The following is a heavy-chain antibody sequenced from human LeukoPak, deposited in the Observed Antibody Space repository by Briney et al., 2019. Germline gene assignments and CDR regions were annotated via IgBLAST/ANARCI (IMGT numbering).Heavy chain of an antibody. J-gene: IGHJ4*02. D-gene: IGHD3-10*01. CDR1: GGSFSGYY. CDR3: ARGLTTKIYYYGSGSKPVDY. Sequence: PSETLSLTCAVYGGSFSGYYWSWIRQPPGKGLEWIGEINHSGSTNYNPSLKSRVTISVDTSKNQFSLKLSSVTAADTAVYYCARGLTTKIYYYGSGSKPVDYWGQGTLVTVSS. V-gene: IGHV4-34*01. CDR2: INHSGST.